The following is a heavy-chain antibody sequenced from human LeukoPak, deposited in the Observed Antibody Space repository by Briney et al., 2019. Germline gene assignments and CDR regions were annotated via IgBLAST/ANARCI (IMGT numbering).Heavy chain of an antibody. Sequence: GGSLRLSCAASGFTFSSYGMHWVRQAPGKGLEWVAVIWYDGSNKYYADSVKGRFTISRDNSKNTLYLQMNSLRAEDTAVYYCARGIFIGSGSPFDYWAREPWSPSPQ. J-gene: IGHJ4*02. D-gene: IGHD3-10*01. CDR1: GFTFSSYG. CDR2: IWYDGSNK. CDR3: ARGIFIGSGSPFDY. V-gene: IGHV3-33*01.